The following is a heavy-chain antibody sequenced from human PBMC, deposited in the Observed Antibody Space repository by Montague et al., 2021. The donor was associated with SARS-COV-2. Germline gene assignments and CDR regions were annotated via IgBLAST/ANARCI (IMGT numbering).Heavy chain of an antibody. J-gene: IGHJ6*02. CDR1: GGSFSGYY. V-gene: IGHV4-34*01. CDR3: TREGYQVLWSDYYYYGMDV. CDR2: INHSGST. D-gene: IGHD2-2*01. Sequence: SETLSLTCAVYGGSFSGYYWSWIRQPPGKGLEWIGEINHSGSTNYNPSLKSRVTISVDTSKNQFSLKLSSVTAADTAVYYCTREGYQVLWSDYYYYGMDVGGQGTMVTVSS.